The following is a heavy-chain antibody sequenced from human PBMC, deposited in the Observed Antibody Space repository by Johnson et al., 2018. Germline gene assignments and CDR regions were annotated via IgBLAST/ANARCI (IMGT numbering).Heavy chain of an antibody. D-gene: IGHD4-11*01. Sequence: VQLVESGGGLVKPGGSLRLSCAASGFTFSSYSMNWVRQAPGKGLEWVPSISSSSSYIYYADSGKGRFTTSRDNAKNSLYRQMNSLRAEDTAVYYCARTVAQQYYYYYYYMDVWGKGTTVTVSS. CDR3: ARTVAQQYYYYYYYMDV. V-gene: IGHV3-21*01. CDR1: GFTFSSYS. CDR2: ISSSSSYI. J-gene: IGHJ6*03.